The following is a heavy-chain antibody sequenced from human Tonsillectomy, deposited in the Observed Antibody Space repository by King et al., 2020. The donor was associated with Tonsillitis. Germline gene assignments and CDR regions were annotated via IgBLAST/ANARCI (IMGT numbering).Heavy chain of an antibody. CDR1: GGSISSYY. V-gene: IGHV4-59*08. D-gene: IGHD3-22*01. CDR2: IYYSGST. Sequence: LQLQESGPGLVKPSETLSLTCTVSGGSISSYYWSWIRQPPGKGLELIGYIYYSGSTNYNPSLKSRVTISVDTSKNQFSLKLSSVTAADTAVYYCATTGKWFDAFHIWGRGTLVTVSS. J-gene: IGHJ3*02. CDR3: ATTGKWFDAFHI.